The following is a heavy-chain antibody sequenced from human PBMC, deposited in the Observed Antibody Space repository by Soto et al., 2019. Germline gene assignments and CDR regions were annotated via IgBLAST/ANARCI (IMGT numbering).Heavy chain of an antibody. CDR2: IVVGSGNT. V-gene: IGHV1-58*01. J-gene: IGHJ4*02. D-gene: IGHD5-18*01. CDR1: GFTFSSSA. CDR3: EAVGNSYGD. Sequence: VASVKVSCKASGFTFSSSAVQWVRQARGQRLEWIGWIVVGSGNTNYAQRFQERLTITRDMSTSTAYMDLSSLRSEDTAVYYCEAVGNSYGDWGQGTLVTVSS.